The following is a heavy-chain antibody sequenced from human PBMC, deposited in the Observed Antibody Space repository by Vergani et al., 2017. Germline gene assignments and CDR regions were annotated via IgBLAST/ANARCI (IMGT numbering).Heavy chain of an antibody. D-gene: IGHD1-26*01. V-gene: IGHV4-31*03. J-gene: IGHJ3*02. CDR3: ARDEWELGDAFDI. CDR1: GGSISSGGYY. Sequence: QVQLQESGPGLVKPSQTLSLTCTVSGGSISSGGYYWSWFRQHPGKGLEWIGYIYYSGSTYYNPSLKSRVTISVDTSKNQFSLKLSSVTAADTAVYYCARDEWELGDAFDIWGQGTMVTVSS. CDR2: IYYSGST.